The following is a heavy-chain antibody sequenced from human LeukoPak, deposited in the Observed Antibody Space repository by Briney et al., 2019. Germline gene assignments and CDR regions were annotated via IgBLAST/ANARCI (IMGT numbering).Heavy chain of an antibody. J-gene: IGHJ5*02. V-gene: IGHV3-23*01. D-gene: IGHD6-13*01. CDR2: ISGSGGST. Sequence: GGSLRLSCVVSGFTFSSYAMSWVRQAPGKGLEWVSGISGSGGSTYYADSVKGRFTISRDNTKNTLYLQMNSLRAEDTAVYYCAHPTEYSSSWYGNWFDPWGQGTLVTVSS. CDR1: GFTFSSYA. CDR3: AHPTEYSSSWYGNWFDP.